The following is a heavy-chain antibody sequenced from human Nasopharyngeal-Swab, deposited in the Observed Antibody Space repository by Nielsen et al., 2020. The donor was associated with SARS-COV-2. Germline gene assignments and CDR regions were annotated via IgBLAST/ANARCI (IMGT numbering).Heavy chain of an antibody. CDR3: AREGHSSGHAGGFDD. D-gene: IGHD3-22*01. CDR2: ISSEGSAT. J-gene: IGHJ4*02. V-gene: IGHV3-30-3*01. Sequence: WIRQPPGKGLEWVAGISSEGSATHYADSVKDRFSISRDNSKDSLYLQMNSLRVEDTALYYCAREGHSSGHAGGFDDWGQGTLVTVSS.